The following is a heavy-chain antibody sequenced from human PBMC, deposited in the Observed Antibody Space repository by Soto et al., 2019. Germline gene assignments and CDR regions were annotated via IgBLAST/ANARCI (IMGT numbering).Heavy chain of an antibody. Sequence: SVKVSCKASGGTFSSYAISWVRQAPGQGLEWMGGIIPIFGTANYAQKFQGRVTITADKSTSTAYMELSSLRSEDTAVYYCASGNYYDSSGYYYRDYWGQGTLVTVSS. CDR2: IIPIFGTA. V-gene: IGHV1-69*06. J-gene: IGHJ4*02. CDR3: ASGNYYDSSGYYYRDY. D-gene: IGHD3-22*01. CDR1: GGTFSSYA.